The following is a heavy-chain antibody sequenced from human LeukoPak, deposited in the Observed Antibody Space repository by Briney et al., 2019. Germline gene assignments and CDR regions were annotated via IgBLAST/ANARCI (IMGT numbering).Heavy chain of an antibody. V-gene: IGHV3-23*01. CDR2: ISSSGGST. J-gene: IGHJ4*02. Sequence: HTGGSLRLSCAASGFTFDSYAMNWVRQAPGKWLEWVSAISSSGGSTYYADSVKGRFTISRDNSKNTLYLQMNSLRAEDTAVYYCAKDDSADAAAADFDYWGQGTLVTVSS. CDR1: GFTFDSYA. CDR3: AKDDSADAAAADFDY. D-gene: IGHD6-13*01.